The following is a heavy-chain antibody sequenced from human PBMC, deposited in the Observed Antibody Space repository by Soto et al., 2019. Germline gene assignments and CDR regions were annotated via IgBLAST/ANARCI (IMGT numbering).Heavy chain of an antibody. J-gene: IGHJ6*03. V-gene: IGHV1-46*01. Sequence: GASVKVSCKASGYTFTSYYMHWVRQAPGQGLEWMGIINPSGGSTSYAQKFQGRVTMTRNTSTSTVYMELSSLRSEDTAVYYCARVPLIYDFWSGYWTNYYYYLDVWGKGTTVTVSS. CDR2: INPSGGST. CDR3: ARVPLIYDFWSGYWTNYYYYLDV. D-gene: IGHD3-3*01. CDR1: GYTFTSYY.